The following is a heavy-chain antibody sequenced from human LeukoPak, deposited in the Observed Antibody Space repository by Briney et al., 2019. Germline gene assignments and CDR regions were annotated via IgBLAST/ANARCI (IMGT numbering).Heavy chain of an antibody. CDR2: IYYSGST. J-gene: IGHJ4*02. Sequence: SETLSLTCTVSGGSISSSSYYWGWIRQPPGKGLEWIGSIYYSGSTYYNPSLKSRVTISVDTSKNQFSLKLSSVTAADTAVYYCARLWALYYYDSSGYSGIHFDYWGQGTLVTVSS. CDR3: ARLWALYYYDSSGYSGIHFDY. V-gene: IGHV4-39*07. D-gene: IGHD3-22*01. CDR1: GGSISSSSYY.